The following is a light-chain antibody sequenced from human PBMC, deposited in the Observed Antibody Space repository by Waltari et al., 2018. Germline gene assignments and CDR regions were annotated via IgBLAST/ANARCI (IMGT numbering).Light chain of an antibody. CDR3: CSYAGSYTWV. J-gene: IGLJ3*02. V-gene: IGLV2-11*01. CDR2: EAI. Sequence: QSALTQPRSVSGSPGQSVTISCSGTSSDIGAWKYVSWYQQHPGKAPKLLISEAIKRPSGVPDLFSGSKSGNTAYLTIAGLQAEDEAEYYCCSYAGSYTWVFGGGTKVTVL. CDR1: SSDIGAWKY.